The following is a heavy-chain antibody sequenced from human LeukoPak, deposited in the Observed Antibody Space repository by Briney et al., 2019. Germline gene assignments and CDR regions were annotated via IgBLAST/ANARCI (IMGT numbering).Heavy chain of an antibody. CDR1: GFTFSSYG. CDR2: INSDGTDI. CDR3: ARVGYYDSSNYYAYFQH. Sequence: GGSLRLSCAASGFTFSSYGMHWVRQAPGKGLEWVARINSDGTDISYGDSVKGRFTIPRDNAKNTLYLQMNSLRVEDTAVYYCARVGYYDSSNYYAYFQHWGQGTLVTVSS. V-gene: IGHV3-74*01. D-gene: IGHD3-22*01. J-gene: IGHJ1*01.